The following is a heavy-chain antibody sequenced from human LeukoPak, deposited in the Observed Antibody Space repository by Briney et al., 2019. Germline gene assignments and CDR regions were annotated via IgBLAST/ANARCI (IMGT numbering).Heavy chain of an antibody. CDR2: IYSGGST. CDR1: GFTVSSNY. V-gene: IGHV3-66*02. CDR3: ARVGRYCSSTSCYYYYYMDV. D-gene: IGHD2-2*01. J-gene: IGHJ6*03. Sequence: PGGSLRLSCAASGFTVSSNYVTWVRQAPGKGLEWVSVIYSGGSTYYADSVKGRFTLSRDNSMNTLYLQMNSLRPEDTAVSYCARVGRYCSSTSCYYYYYMDVWGKGTTVTVSS.